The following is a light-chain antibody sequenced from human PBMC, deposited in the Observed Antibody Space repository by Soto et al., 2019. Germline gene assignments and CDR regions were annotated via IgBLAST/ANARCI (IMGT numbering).Light chain of an antibody. Sequence: QSALTQPRSVSGSPGQSVTISCTGTSSDVGGYNYVSWYQHHPGKAPKLMIYDVSKWPSGVPDRFSGSKSGNTASLTISGLQAEDEADYYCCSYAGSYDVLFGGGTQLTVL. CDR3: CSYAGSYDVL. CDR1: SSDVGGYNY. V-gene: IGLV2-11*01. CDR2: DVS. J-gene: IGLJ2*01.